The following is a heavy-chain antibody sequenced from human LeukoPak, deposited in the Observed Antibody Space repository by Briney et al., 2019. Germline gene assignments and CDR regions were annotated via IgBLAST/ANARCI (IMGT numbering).Heavy chain of an antibody. J-gene: IGHJ4*02. CDR2: ISGSGGST. CDR1: GFTFSSYA. V-gene: IGHV3-23*01. D-gene: IGHD6-19*01. Sequence: GGSLRLSCAASGFTFSSYAMSWVRQAPGKGLEWVSVISGSGGSTYYADSVKGRFTISRDNSKSTLYLQMSSLRAEDTAVYYCAKDQRFIAVAATPREFDYWGQGTLVTVSS. CDR3: AKDQRFIAVAATPREFDY.